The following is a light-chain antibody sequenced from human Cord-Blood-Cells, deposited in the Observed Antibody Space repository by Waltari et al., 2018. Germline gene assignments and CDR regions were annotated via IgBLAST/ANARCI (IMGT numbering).Light chain of an antibody. V-gene: IGLV2-14*01. CDR2: DVS. CDR3: SSYTSSSTLV. CDR1: SSDVGGYNY. Sequence: QSALTQPVSVSVSPGQSITISCTGTSSDVGGYNYVPWYQQHPGKAPKLMIYDVSNRPSGVSNRFSGSKSGITASLTISGLQAEDEADYYCSSYTSSSTLVFGGGTKLTVL. J-gene: IGLJ3*02.